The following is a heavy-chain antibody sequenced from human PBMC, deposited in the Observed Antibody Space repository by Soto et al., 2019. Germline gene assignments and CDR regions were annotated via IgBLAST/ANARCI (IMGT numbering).Heavy chain of an antibody. Sequence: PSETLSLTCTVSGCSISNYYWSWIRQPPGKGLEWIGYIYYSGSTNYNPSLKSRVTISVATSKNQFSLKLRSVTAADTAVYYCLRLRGRGIAAAGARGWCDPWGEGTQVTVSS. J-gene: IGHJ5*02. CDR3: LRLRGRGIAAAGARGWCDP. CDR1: GCSISNYY. CDR2: IYYSGST. V-gene: IGHV4-59*13. D-gene: IGHD6-13*01.